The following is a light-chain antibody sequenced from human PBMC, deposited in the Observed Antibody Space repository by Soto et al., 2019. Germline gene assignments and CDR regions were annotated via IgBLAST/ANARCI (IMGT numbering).Light chain of an antibody. V-gene: IGLV1-47*01. J-gene: IGLJ2*01. CDR1: SSNIGSNY. CDR2: RNN. CDR3: VVWDYSLSSVI. Sequence: QSLLTQPPSASGTPGQRVTISCSGSSSNIGSNYVYWYHQLPGTAPKLVIYRNNQRPSGVPDRISGSKSGTSASLAISGLRSEDEADYYCVVWDYSLSSVIFGGGTKLTVL.